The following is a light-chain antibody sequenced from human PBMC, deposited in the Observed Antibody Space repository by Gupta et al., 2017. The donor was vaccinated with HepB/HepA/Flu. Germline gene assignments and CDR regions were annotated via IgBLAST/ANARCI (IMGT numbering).Light chain of an antibody. Sequence: EIVLTQSPGTLSLSPGERATLSCRASQSVSSSYLAWYQQKPGQAPRLLIYGASSRATGIPDRFSGSGSGTDFTFTISRLEPEDFAVYYCQQDGSSPFTFAQGTKMEIK. V-gene: IGKV3-20*01. J-gene: IGKJ2*01. CDR1: QSVSSSY. CDR3: QQDGSSPFT. CDR2: GAS.